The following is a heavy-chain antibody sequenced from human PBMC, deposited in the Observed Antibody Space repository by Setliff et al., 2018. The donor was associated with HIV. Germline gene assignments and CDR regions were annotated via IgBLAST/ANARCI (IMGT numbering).Heavy chain of an antibody. V-gene: IGHV4-61*02. CDR1: GGSISSSSYY. CDR2: IYTSGST. CDR3: ARQRAGPDY. J-gene: IGHJ4*02. Sequence: SETLSLTCTVSGGSISSSSYYWSWVRQPAGKGLEWIGRIYTSGSTNYNPSLKSRVTISLDTSKNQFSLKLSSVTAADTAVYYCARQRAGPDYWGQGTLVTVSS.